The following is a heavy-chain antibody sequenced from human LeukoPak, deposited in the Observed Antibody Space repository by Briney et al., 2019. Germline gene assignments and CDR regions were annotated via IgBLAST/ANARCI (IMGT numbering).Heavy chain of an antibody. CDR2: ISWDESTT. CDR3: ARGPNRWWVVSRNWGMDV. CDR1: GLSIGDNP. D-gene: IGHD2-15*01. J-gene: IGHJ6*02. Sequence: PGGSLRLSCAASGLSIGDNPMHWVRQAPGKGLEWVSLISWDESTTYYSDSVKGRFTVSRDSSKNSLHLQMNSLRTEDTALYYCARGPNRWWVVSRNWGMDVWGQGTTVTVSS. V-gene: IGHV3-43*01.